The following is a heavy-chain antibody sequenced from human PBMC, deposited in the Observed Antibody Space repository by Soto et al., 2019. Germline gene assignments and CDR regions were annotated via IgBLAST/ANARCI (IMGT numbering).Heavy chain of an antibody. CDR1: GYTSSIYG. Sequence: QGQLVRSGAEVKKPGASVNVSCKASGYTSSIYGISWVRQAPGQGLEWMAWISGYNGNIKYAQKFQGRVTVATDTTTTGAYMELRSLRSDDTAVYYCARDVSGGTYPWFFDLWGRGTLVTVSS. V-gene: IGHV1-18*04. D-gene: IGHD1-26*01. CDR2: ISGYNGNI. CDR3: ARDVSGGTYPWFFDL. J-gene: IGHJ2*01.